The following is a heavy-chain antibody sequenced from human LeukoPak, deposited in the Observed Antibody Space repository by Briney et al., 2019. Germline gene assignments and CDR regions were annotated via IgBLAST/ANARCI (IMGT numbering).Heavy chain of an antibody. CDR2: IYPADSDS. CDR3: GIRGNQHLGAFDI. CDR1: GYSFTTNW. V-gene: IGHV5-51*01. J-gene: IGHJ3*02. D-gene: IGHD6-13*01. Sequence: GESLKISCKASGYSFTTNWIGWVRQMPRKGLEWMGIIYPADSDSRYSPSFQGQVTISADKSISTAYLQWSSLKASDTAMYYCGIRGNQHLGAFDIWGQGTMVTVSS.